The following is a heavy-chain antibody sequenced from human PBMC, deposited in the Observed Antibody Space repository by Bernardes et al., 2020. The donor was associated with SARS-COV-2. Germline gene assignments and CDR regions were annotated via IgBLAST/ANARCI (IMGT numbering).Heavy chain of an antibody. D-gene: IGHD1-20*01. Sequence: GSLRLPWAASVFTFSSYGMHWVRPAPGKGLEWVAVISFDGSNKYCADSVKGRFTISRDNSKNTLYLQMNNLRAEDTAVYYCAYLNWNDGLGFYYYYGMDVWGQGTTVTVSS. V-gene: IGHV3-30*03. CDR1: VFTFSSYG. CDR2: ISFDGSNK. CDR3: AYLNWNDGLGFYYYYGMDV. J-gene: IGHJ6*02.